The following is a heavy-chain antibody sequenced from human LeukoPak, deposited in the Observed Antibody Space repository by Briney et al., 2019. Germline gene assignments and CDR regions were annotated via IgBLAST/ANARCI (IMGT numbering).Heavy chain of an antibody. J-gene: IGHJ5*02. CDR2: ISDRGDST. Sequence: GGSLRLSCAASGFTFSNHAMSWVRQAPGKGLEWVSGISDRGDSTYYPDSVKGRFTISRDNSKNTLHLQMNSLRAEDTAVYYCAKSPYGSGAHWFDPWGQGTLVTVSS. V-gene: IGHV3-23*01. CDR3: AKSPYGSGAHWFDP. CDR1: GFTFSNHA. D-gene: IGHD3-10*01.